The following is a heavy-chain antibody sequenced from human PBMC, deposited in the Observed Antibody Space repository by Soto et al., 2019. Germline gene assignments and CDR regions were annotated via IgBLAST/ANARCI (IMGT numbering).Heavy chain of an antibody. CDR2: IYHSGST. D-gene: IGHD6-19*01. Sequence: SETLSLTCTVSSSPINIRYYCGCIRQTPGKGLEWVASIYHSGSTHYNPSLKSRATISVDTSNNQFSLRLSSVTAADTAIYYCARNTSGRNFDYWGQGTQVTVS. V-gene: IGHV4-38-2*02. J-gene: IGHJ4*02. CDR3: ARNTSGRNFDY. CDR1: SSPINIRYY.